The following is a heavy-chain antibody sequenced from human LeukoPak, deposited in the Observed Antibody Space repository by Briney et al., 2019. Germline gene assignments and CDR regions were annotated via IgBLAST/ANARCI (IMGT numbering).Heavy chain of an antibody. V-gene: IGHV3-30*03. J-gene: IGHJ6*03. Sequence: PGGSLRLSCAASGFTFSNYGMHWVRQAPGKGLEWVAVISYDGSNKYYADSVKGRFTISRDNSKNTLYLQMNSLRAEDTAVYYCAREGSSSWYYYYYYMDVWGKGTTVTVSS. CDR3: AREGSSSWYYYYYYMDV. CDR2: ISYDGSNK. CDR1: GFTFSNYG. D-gene: IGHD6-13*01.